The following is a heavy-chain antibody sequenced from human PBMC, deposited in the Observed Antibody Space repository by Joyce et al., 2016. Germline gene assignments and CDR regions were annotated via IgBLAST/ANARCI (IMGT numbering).Heavy chain of an antibody. CDR2: IYPGDSDT. CDR1: GYSFTSYW. CDR3: ARREGGYSGYDDY. D-gene: IGHD5-12*01. Sequence: EVQLVQSGAEVKKPGESLQISCKGSGYSFTSYWIGWVRQMPGKGLERMGIIYPGDSDTRYSPAFQGQVTSSADKSISTAYLQWSSLKASDTAMYYWARREGGYSGYDDYWGQGTLVTVSS. J-gene: IGHJ4*02. V-gene: IGHV5-51*01.